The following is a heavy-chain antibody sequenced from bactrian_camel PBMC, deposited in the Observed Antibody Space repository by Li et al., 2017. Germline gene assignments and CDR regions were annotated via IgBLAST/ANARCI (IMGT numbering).Heavy chain of an antibody. J-gene: IGHJ4*01. D-gene: IGHD3*01. CDR1: GNVYRNYC. Sequence: QVQLVESGGGSVQAGGSLRLSCAASGNVYRNYCKGWFRQAPGKEREAVAAIGLTSWFANYADSVKGRFTISKDNAKNTLYLQMNSLKPEDTAMYYCAADQSACGVTWYRRSYRYWGQGTQVTVS. V-gene: IGHV3S53*01. CDR3: AADQSACGVTWYRRSYRY. CDR2: IGLTSWFA.